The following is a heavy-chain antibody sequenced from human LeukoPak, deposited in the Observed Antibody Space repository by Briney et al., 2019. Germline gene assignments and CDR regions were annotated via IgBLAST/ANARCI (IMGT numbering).Heavy chain of an antibody. CDR3: ARDGGLGSSGWFLDR. D-gene: IGHD6-19*01. V-gene: IGHV1-46*01. Sequence: GASVKVSCKASGYTFTSYGISWVRQAPGQWLEWMGIIYPNSGSTSYAQKFQGRVTMTRVTSTVTVYMELSTLRSEDTAVYYCARDGGLGSSGWFLDRWGQGTLVTVSS. CDR2: IYPNSGST. J-gene: IGHJ5*02. CDR1: GYTFTSYG.